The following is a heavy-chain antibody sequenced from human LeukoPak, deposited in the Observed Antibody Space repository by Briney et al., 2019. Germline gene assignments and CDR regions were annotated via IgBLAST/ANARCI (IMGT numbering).Heavy chain of an antibody. V-gene: IGHV5-51*01. Sequence: GESLKISCKGSGYSFTNYWIGWVRQMPGKGLEWMGIIYPGDSETRYSPSFQGQVTISADKSVDTAYLRWTSLTASDTAMYYCAGHYGSGGYSGYDYVGWFDPWGQGTLVTVSS. CDR1: GYSFTNYW. CDR3: AGHYGSGGYSGYDYVGWFDP. CDR2: IYPGDSET. D-gene: IGHD5-12*01. J-gene: IGHJ5*02.